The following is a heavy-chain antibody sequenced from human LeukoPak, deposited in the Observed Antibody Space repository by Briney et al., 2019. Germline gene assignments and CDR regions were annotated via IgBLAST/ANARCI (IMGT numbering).Heavy chain of an antibody. CDR2: INAGGGST. J-gene: IGHJ4*02. CDR1: GFTFTSYY. D-gene: IGHD3-10*01. Sequence: ASVKVSCKTFGFTFTSYYMHWVRQAPGQGLEWMGIINAGGGSTSYAQKFQGRVTMTRDTSTSTVYMELSSLSSEDAAVYSCARGTGSGSQSRYYFDYWGQGTLVTVSS. CDR3: ARGTGSGSQSRYYFDY. V-gene: IGHV1-46*01.